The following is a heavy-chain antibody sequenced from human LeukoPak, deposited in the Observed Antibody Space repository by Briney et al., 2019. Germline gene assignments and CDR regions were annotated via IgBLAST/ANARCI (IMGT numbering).Heavy chain of an antibody. V-gene: IGHV3-11*04. CDR2: ISSSGSTI. J-gene: IGHJ3*02. CDR3: ARADLGYCSGGSCAAAFDI. D-gene: IGHD2-15*01. CDR1: GFTFSDYY. Sequence: GGSLRLSCAASGFTFSDYYMSWIRQAPGKGLEWVSYISSSGSTIYYADSVKGRFTISRDNAKNSLYLQMNSLRAEDTAVYYCARADLGYCSGGSCAAAFDIWGQGTMVTVSS.